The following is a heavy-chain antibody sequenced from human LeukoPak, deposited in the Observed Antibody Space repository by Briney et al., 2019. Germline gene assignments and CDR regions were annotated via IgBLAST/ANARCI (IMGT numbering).Heavy chain of an antibody. V-gene: IGHV1-69*13. D-gene: IGHD3-16*02. CDR1: GGTFSSYA. J-gene: IGHJ6*03. Sequence: ASVKVPCKASGGTFSSYAISWVRQAPGQGLEWMGGIIPIFGTANYAQKFQGRVTITADESTSTAYMELSSLRSEDTAVYYCARTFRVWGSYRYTVVDYYYDMDVWGKGTTVTISS. CDR2: IIPIFGTA. CDR3: ARTFRVWGSYRYTVVDYYYDMDV.